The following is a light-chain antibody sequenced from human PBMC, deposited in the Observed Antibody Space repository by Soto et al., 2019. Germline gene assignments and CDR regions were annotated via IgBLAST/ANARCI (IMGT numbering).Light chain of an antibody. CDR3: QQRADWPAT. J-gene: IGKJ3*01. CDR2: DAS. CDR1: QSVSTY. V-gene: IGKV3-11*01. Sequence: EMLLTQSPATLSLSPGERAILSCRASQSVSTYLAWYQQKPGQAPRLLIFDASNRATGIPARFSGSGSGTDFTLTISSLEPEDFAVYYCQQRADWPATFGPGTKVDIK.